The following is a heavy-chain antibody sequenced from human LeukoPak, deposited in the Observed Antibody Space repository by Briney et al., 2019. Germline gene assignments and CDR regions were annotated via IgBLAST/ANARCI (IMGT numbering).Heavy chain of an antibody. CDR2: ISRSGSTI. D-gene: IGHD1-26*01. Sequence: GGSLRLSCAASGFTFSSYEMNWVRQAPGKGLEWVSYISRSGSTIYYADSVKGRFTISRDNAKNSLYLQMNSLRAEDTAVYYCARDRADAWELLREHVSDYWGQGTLVTVSS. CDR1: GFTFSSYE. CDR3: ARDRADAWELLREHVSDY. V-gene: IGHV3-48*03. J-gene: IGHJ4*02.